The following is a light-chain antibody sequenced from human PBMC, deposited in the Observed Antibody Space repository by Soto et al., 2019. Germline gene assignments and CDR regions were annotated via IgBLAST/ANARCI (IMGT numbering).Light chain of an antibody. J-gene: IGLJ3*02. CDR1: RSDVGGYNY. CDR2: EVS. V-gene: IGLV2-14*01. Sequence: QSVLTQPASVSGSPRQSITISCTGIRSDVGGYNYVSWYQQHPGKAPKLMIYEVSNRPSGVSNRFSGSKSGNTASLTISGLQAEDEADYYCSSYTSSSTYWVFGGGTQLTVL. CDR3: SSYTSSSTYWV.